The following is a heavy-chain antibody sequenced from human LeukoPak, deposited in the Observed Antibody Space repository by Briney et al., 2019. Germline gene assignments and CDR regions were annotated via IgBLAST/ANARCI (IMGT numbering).Heavy chain of an antibody. CDR1: GGSISSSSYC. D-gene: IGHD4-17*01. CDR3: ATMTTVTSYYFDY. V-gene: IGHV4-39*01. Sequence: PSETLSLTCTVSGGSISSSSYCWGWTRHPPGNGLEWIGSIYYSGSTYYNPSLKSRVTISVDTSKNQFSLKLSSVTAADTAVYYCATMTTVTSYYFDYWGQGTLVTVSS. J-gene: IGHJ4*02. CDR2: IYYSGST.